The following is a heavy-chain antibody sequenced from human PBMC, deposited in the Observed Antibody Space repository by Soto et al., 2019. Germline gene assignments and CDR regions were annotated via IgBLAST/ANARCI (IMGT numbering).Heavy chain of an antibody. CDR2: SYSDGTT. D-gene: IGHD3-16*01. V-gene: IGHV3-66*01. CDR3: ARERDGVLDY. J-gene: IGHJ4*02. CDR1: GITLSGNS. Sequence: GGSLRLSCAASGITLSGNSMNWVRQAPGKGLEGVSVSYSDGTTYYADSVKGRFTISRDNSRNTLFLQTNILRGEDTAVYYCARERDGVLDYWGQGTLVTVSS.